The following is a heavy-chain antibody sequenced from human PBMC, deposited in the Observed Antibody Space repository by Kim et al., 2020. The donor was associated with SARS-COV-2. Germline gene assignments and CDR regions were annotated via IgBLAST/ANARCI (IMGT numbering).Heavy chain of an antibody. D-gene: IGHD2-2*01. CDR3: AHIPYATLGDSFDY. V-gene: IGHV2-5*02. J-gene: IGHJ4*02. CDR2: IYWDDDK. Sequence: SGPTLVNPTQTLTLTCTFSGFSLSTSGVAVGWIRQPPGKALEWLALIYWDDDKRYSPSLKSRLTITKDTSKNQVVLTMTNMDPVDTATYYCAHIPYATLGDSFDYGGQGTLVIVSS. CDR1: GFSLSTSGVA.